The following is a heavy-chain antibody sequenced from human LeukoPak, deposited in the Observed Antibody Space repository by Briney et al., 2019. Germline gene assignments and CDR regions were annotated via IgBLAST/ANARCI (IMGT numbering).Heavy chain of an antibody. CDR1: GGSISSYY. Sequence: SETLSLTCTVSGGSISSYYWSWIRQPPGKGLEWIGYIYYSGSTNYNPSLKSRVTISVDTSKNQFSLKLSSVTAADTAVYYCAKGPHYYDSSGYDYWGQGTLVTVSS. J-gene: IGHJ4*02. D-gene: IGHD3-22*01. CDR3: AKGPHYYDSSGYDY. CDR2: IYYSGST. V-gene: IGHV4-59*01.